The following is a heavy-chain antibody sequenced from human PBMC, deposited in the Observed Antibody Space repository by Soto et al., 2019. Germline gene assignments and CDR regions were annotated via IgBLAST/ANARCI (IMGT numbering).Heavy chain of an antibody. CDR3: ARGLRDSSGKEYFQH. J-gene: IGHJ1*01. CDR2: MNPNSGNT. CDR1: GYTFSSYD. Sequence: ASVKVSCKASGYTFSSYDINWVRQATGQGLEWMGWMNPNSGNTGYAQKFQGRVTMTRNTSISTAYMELSSLRSEDTAVYYCARGLRDSSGKEYFQHWGQGTQVTVSS. D-gene: IGHD3-22*01. V-gene: IGHV1-8*01.